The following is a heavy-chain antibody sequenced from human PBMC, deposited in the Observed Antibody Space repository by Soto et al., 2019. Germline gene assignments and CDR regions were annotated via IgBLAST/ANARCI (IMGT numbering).Heavy chain of an antibody. Sequence: SVKGSCKASGFTFTSSAVQWVRQARGQRLEWIGWIVVGSGNTNYAQKLQGRVTMTRDMSTSTAYMELRSLRSDDTAVYYCARDNPITIFGVVDSNFDYWGQGTLVTXSS. CDR2: IVVGSGNT. V-gene: IGHV1-58*01. CDR3: ARDNPITIFGVVDSNFDY. CDR1: GFTFTSSA. J-gene: IGHJ4*02. D-gene: IGHD3-3*01.